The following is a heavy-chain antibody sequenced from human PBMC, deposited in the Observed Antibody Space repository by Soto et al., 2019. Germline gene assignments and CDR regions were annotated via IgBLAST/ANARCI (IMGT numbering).Heavy chain of an antibody. CDR2: ISAYNGNT. CDR3: ARDRALELGDY. V-gene: IGHV1-18*01. Sequence: ASVKVTCKASGYTFTSYGISWVRQAPGQGLEMMGWISAYNGNTNYAQKHQGRVTMTTDTSTSTAYMELRSLRSVDTAVYYCARDRALELGDYWGQGTLVTVSS. CDR1: GYTFTSYG. D-gene: IGHD1-26*01. J-gene: IGHJ4*02.